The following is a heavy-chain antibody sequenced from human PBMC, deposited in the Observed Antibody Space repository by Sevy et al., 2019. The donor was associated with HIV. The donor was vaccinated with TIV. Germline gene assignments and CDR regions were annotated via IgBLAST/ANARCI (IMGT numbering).Heavy chain of an antibody. CDR1: GYNFTPYW. Sequence: GESLKISCKGSGYNFTPYWIGWVRQKPGKGLEWMGIILPSDSDTGYSPSFQGQVTISVDKSINTAYLQWNSLKASDTAIYYCARQGDSDGFDYWGQGTLVTVSS. CDR3: ARQGDSDGFDY. J-gene: IGHJ4*02. CDR2: ILPSDSDT. V-gene: IGHV5-51*01. D-gene: IGHD2-21*02.